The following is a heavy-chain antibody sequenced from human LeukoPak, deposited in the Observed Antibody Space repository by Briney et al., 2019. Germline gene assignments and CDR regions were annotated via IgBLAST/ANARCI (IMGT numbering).Heavy chain of an antibody. CDR1: GYTFTSYG. Sequence: GASVKVSCKASGYTFTSYGISWVRQAPGQGLEWMGWISAYNGNTNYAQKLQGRVTMTTDTSTSTAYMELGSLRSDDTAVYYCARGPIAVAGTSWEDYWGQGTLVTVSS. V-gene: IGHV1-18*01. CDR3: ARGPIAVAGTSWEDY. D-gene: IGHD6-19*01. CDR2: ISAYNGNT. J-gene: IGHJ4*02.